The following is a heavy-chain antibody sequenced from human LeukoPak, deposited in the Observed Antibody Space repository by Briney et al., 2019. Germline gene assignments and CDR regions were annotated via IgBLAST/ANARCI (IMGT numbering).Heavy chain of an antibody. J-gene: IGHJ4*02. V-gene: IGHV3-33*01. Sequence: PGRSLRLSCAASGFTFSSYGMHWVRQAPGKGLEWVAVIWYDGSNKYYADSVKGRFTISRDNSKNTLYLQMNSLRAEDTAVYYRATLVGATKIDYWGQGTLVTVSS. D-gene: IGHD1-26*01. CDR2: IWYDGSNK. CDR3: ATLVGATKIDY. CDR1: GFTFSSYG.